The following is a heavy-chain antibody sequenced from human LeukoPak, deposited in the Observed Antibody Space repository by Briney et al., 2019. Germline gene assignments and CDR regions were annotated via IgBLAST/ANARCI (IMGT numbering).Heavy chain of an antibody. J-gene: IGHJ4*02. CDR2: ISVGDGNT. CDR1: GYTFTTYA. V-gene: IGHV1-3*01. CDR3: ARGYSGVVPAAHPDF. D-gene: IGHD2-2*01. Sequence: ASVTVSCKASGYTFTTYAIHWVRQAPGQGLQWMGWISVGDGNTNHSQKFQGRVTLTRDTSASTAYLELTSLISEDTAVYYCARGYSGVVPAAHPDFWGQGTPVTVSS.